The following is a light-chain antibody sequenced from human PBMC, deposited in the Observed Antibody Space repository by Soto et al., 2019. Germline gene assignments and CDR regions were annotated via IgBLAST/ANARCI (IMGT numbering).Light chain of an antibody. CDR1: SGDVGGYNS. V-gene: IGLV2-8*01. J-gene: IGLJ1*01. Sequence: QSALTQPPSASGSLGQSVTISCTGTSGDVGGYNSVSWYQQHPGRAPKLLIYEVLRRPSGVPDRFSGSKYGNTASLTVSGLQAEDEADYFCSSYAGSRIYVLGSGTKVTVL. CDR3: SSYAGSRIYV. CDR2: EVL.